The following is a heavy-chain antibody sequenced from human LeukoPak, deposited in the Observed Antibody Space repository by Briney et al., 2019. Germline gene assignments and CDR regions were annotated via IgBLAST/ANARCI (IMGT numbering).Heavy chain of an antibody. CDR1: GGSISSSSYY. J-gene: IGHJ4*02. Sequence: PSETLSLTCTVSGGSISSSSYYWGWIRQPPGKGLEWIGSIYYSGSTYYNPSLKSRVTISVDTSKNQFSLKLSSVTAADTAVYYCARSLERGIAVAGSRPFDYWGQGTLVTVSS. CDR2: IYYSGST. D-gene: IGHD6-19*01. V-gene: IGHV4-39*07. CDR3: ARSLERGIAVAGSRPFDY.